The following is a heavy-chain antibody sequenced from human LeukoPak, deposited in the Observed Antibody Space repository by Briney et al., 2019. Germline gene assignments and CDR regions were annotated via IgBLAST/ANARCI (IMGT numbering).Heavy chain of an antibody. CDR2: IDPNSGGT. Sequence: GASVKVSCKASGYTFTGYYMNWVRQAPGQGLEWMGWIDPNSGGTNYAQKFQGRATMTRDTSISTAYMELSRLRSDDTAVYYCATPGAVRDRDYYYYYGMDVWGQGTTVTVSS. CDR3: ATPGAVRDRDYYYYYGMDV. CDR1: GYTFTGYY. D-gene: IGHD2/OR15-2a*01. J-gene: IGHJ6*02. V-gene: IGHV1-2*02.